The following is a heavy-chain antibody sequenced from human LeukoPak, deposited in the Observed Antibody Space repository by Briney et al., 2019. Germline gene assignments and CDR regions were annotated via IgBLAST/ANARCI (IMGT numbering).Heavy chain of an antibody. D-gene: IGHD3-22*01. CDR3: ARGGVTNDSSGYYYRLDY. J-gene: IGHJ4*02. V-gene: IGHV4-34*01. CDR2: INHSGST. CDR1: GGSFSGYY. Sequence: SETLSLTCAVYGGSFSGYYWSWIRQPPGKGLEWIGEINHSGSTNYNPSLKSRVTISVDTSKNQFSLKLSSVTAADTAVYYCARGGVTNDSSGYYYRLDYWGQGTLVIVSS.